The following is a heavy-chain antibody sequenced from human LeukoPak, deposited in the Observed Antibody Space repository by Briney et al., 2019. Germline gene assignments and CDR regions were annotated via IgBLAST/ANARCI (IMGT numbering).Heavy chain of an antibody. J-gene: IGHJ4*02. D-gene: IGHD2-15*01. V-gene: IGHV3-7*01. Sequence: GGSLRLSCAASGVTLSSYWMTWGRRAPRKGLEWVANTKKDGSQTAYVDSVKGRFTISRDNVHNSLYLQMNSLRVEDTAVYYCARVHGGSWEGPFDYWGQGTLVTVSS. CDR1: GVTLSSYW. CDR2: TKKDGSQT. CDR3: ARVHGGSWEGPFDY.